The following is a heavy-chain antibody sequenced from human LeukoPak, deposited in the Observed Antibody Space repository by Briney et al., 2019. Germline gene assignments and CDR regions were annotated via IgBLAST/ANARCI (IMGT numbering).Heavy chain of an antibody. Sequence: GGSLRLSCAASGFTFSSYGMHWVRQAPGKGLEWVAVVWYDGSNKYYADSVKGRFTISRDNSKNTLYLQMNSLRAEDTAVYYCARPLLLWFGELLSKYYYGMDVWGQGTTVTVSS. V-gene: IGHV3-33*01. J-gene: IGHJ6*02. CDR2: VWYDGSNK. CDR1: GFTFSSYG. CDR3: ARPLLLWFGELLSKYYYGMDV. D-gene: IGHD3-10*01.